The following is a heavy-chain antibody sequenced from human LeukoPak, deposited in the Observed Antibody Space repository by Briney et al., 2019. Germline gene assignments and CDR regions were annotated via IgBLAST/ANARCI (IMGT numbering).Heavy chain of an antibody. D-gene: IGHD1-26*01. V-gene: IGHV1-18*04. CDR2: INTYKGNT. J-gene: IGHJ4*02. CDR3: ARDLKGSGSYFGYFDY. CDR1: GYTFTGYY. Sequence: ASVKVSCKASGYTFTGYYFHWVRQAPGQGLEWMGWINTYKGNTNYAQKLQGRVTMTTDTSTSTAYMELRSLRSDDTAMYYCARDLKGSGSYFGYFDYWGQGTLVTVSS.